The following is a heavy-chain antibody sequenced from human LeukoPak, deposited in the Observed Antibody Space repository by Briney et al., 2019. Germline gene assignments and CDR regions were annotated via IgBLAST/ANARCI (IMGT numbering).Heavy chain of an antibody. CDR2: ISYNGADI. CDR3: AKGMLNYYYMDA. CDR1: GFIFRSYV. V-gene: IGHV3-30*04. Sequence: PGGSLRLSCEGSGFIFRSYVMHWVRQAPGRGLEWLTFISYNGADIEYSDSVKGRFTVSRDNSKKTLYLQMDSLRVEDTAVYYCAKGMLNYYYMDAWGKGTTVTVSS. D-gene: IGHD3-16*01. J-gene: IGHJ6*03.